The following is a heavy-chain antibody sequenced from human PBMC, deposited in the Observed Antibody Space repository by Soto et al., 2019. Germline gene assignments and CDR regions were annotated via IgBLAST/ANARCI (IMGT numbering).Heavy chain of an antibody. V-gene: IGHV4-39*01. J-gene: IGHJ4*02. Sequence: SETLSLTCTVSGVSLNSGHYYWVWIRQSPGKGLAWIASIYYDESTYYNPSLKSPVTISTDKPKNQFSLTLKSVTAADTAVYYCGKVLIGATRHTDVDSWGQGALVTVSS. CDR1: GVSLNSGHYY. D-gene: IGHD2-15*01. CDR3: GKVLIGATRHTDVDS. CDR2: IYYDEST.